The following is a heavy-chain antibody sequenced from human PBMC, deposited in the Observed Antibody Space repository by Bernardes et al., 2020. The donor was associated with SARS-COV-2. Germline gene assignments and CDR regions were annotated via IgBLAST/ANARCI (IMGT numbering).Heavy chain of an antibody. J-gene: IGHJ5*02. CDR1: GFSLSTSGVG. D-gene: IGHD3-22*01. Sequence: SGPTLVKPTQTLTLTCTFSGFSLSTSGVGVGWIRQPPGKALEWLALIYWDDDKRYSPSLKSRLTITKDTSKNQVVLTMTNMDPVDTATYYCAHKDWNYYDSSGYYYNWFDPWGQGTLVTVSS. V-gene: IGHV2-5*02. CDR2: IYWDDDK. CDR3: AHKDWNYYDSSGYYYNWFDP.